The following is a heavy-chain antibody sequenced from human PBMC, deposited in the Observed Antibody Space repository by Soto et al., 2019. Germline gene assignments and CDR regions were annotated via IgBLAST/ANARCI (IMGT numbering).Heavy chain of an antibody. CDR3: AATNRVYNWFDP. J-gene: IGHJ5*02. CDR2: IYTSGST. V-gene: IGHV4-61*02. D-gene: IGHD6-13*01. Sequence: SETLSLTCTVSVGSISSSSYYWSWIRQPAGKGLEWIGRIYTSGSTNYNPSLKSRVTMSVDTSKNQFSLKLSSVTAADTAVYYCAATNRVYNWFDPWGQGTLVTVSS. CDR1: VGSISSSSYY.